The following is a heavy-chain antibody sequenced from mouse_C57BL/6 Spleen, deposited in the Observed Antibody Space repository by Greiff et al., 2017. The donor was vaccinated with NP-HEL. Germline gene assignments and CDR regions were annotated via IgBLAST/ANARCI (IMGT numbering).Heavy chain of an antibody. V-gene: IGHV1-76*01. CDR3: ARSGPLPDY. CDR2: IYPGSGNT. J-gene: IGHJ2*01. CDR1: GYTFTDYY. Sequence: VQLQESGAELVRPGASVKLSCKASGYTFTDYYINWVKQRPGQGLEWIARIYPGSGNTYYNEKFKGKATLTAEKSSSTAYMQLSSLTSEDSAVYFCARSGPLPDYWGQGTTLTVSS. D-gene: IGHD3-1*01.